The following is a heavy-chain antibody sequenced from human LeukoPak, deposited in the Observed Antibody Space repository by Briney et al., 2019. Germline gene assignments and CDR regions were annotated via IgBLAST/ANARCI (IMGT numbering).Heavy chain of an antibody. Sequence: TSETLSLTCAVYGGSFSGYYWSWIRQPPGKGLEWIGEINHSGSTNYNPSLKSRVTISVDTSKNQFSLKLSSVTAADTAVYYCARERDSSAYFDYWGQGTLVTVSS. CDR1: GGSFSGYY. J-gene: IGHJ4*02. CDR3: ARERDSSAYFDY. CDR2: INHSGST. V-gene: IGHV4-34*01. D-gene: IGHD3-22*01.